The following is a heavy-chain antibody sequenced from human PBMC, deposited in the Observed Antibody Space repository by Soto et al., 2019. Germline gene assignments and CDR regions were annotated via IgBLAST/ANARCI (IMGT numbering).Heavy chain of an antibody. CDR3: ARDLVLSVRGVISPIGYYYYGMDV. CDR1: GYTFTSYG. J-gene: IGHJ6*02. Sequence: QVQLVQSGAEVKKPGASVKVSCKASGYTFTSYGISWVRQAPGQGLEWMGWISAYNGNTNYAQKLQGRVTMTTDTATSTAYMELRSLRSDDTAVYYCARDLVLSVRGVISPIGYYYYGMDVWGQGTTVTVSS. V-gene: IGHV1-18*04. CDR2: ISAYNGNT. D-gene: IGHD3-10*01.